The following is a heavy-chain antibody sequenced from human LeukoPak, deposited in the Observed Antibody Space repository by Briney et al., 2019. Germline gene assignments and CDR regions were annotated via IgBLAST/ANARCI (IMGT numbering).Heavy chain of an antibody. CDR1: GFTFDDYA. V-gene: IGHV3-9*01. Sequence: GGSLRLSCAASGFTFDDYAMHWVRQAPGKGLEWVSGISWNSGSIGYADSVKGRFTISRDNAKNSLYLQMNSLRAEDTALYYCAKVSSPHYYGSGIDYWGQGTLVTVSS. J-gene: IGHJ4*02. D-gene: IGHD3-10*01. CDR2: ISWNSGSI. CDR3: AKVSSPHYYGSGIDY.